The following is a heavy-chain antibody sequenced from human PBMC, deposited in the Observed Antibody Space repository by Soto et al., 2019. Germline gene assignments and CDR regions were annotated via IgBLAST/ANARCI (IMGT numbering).Heavy chain of an antibody. J-gene: IGHJ3*02. D-gene: IGHD6-19*01. CDR1: GGSFSGYY. V-gene: IGHV4-34*01. Sequence: QVQLQQWGAGLLKPSETLSLTCAVYGGSFSGYYWSWIRQPPGKGLEWIGEINHSGSTNYNPSLKSRVTISVDTSKNQFSLKLSSVTAADTAVYYCASAQQWLRRDAFDIWGQGTMVNFSS. CDR2: INHSGST. CDR3: ASAQQWLRRDAFDI.